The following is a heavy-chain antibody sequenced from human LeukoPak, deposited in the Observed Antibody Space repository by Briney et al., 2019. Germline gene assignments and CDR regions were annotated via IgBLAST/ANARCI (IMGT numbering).Heavy chain of an antibody. CDR3: ARKRWVANGSGWSFDY. D-gene: IGHD6-19*01. V-gene: IGHV4-59*08. CDR2: IYYSGST. Sequence: SETLSLTCTVSGGSISSYYWSWIRQPPGKGLEWIGYIYYSGSTNYNPSLKSRVTISVDTSKNQFSLKLSSVTAADTAVYYCARKRWVANGSGWSFDYWGQGTLVTVSS. J-gene: IGHJ4*02. CDR1: GGSISSYY.